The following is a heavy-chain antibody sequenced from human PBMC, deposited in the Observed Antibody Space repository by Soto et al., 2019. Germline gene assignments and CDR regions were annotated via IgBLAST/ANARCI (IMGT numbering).Heavy chain of an antibody. CDR3: AHRRIAVAEPTDAFDI. CDR1: GFSLSTSGVG. D-gene: IGHD6-19*01. CDR2: IYWDDDK. V-gene: IGHV2-5*02. J-gene: IGHJ3*02. Sequence: QITLKESGPTLVNPTQTLTLTCTFSGFSLSTSGVGVGWIRQPPGKALEWLALIYWDDDKRYSPSLKSRLTITKDTAQNQVVLTMTNMDPVDTATYYCAHRRIAVAEPTDAFDIWGQGTMVTVSS.